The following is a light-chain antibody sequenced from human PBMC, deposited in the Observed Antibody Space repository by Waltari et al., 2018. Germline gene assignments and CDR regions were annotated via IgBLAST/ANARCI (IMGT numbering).Light chain of an antibody. J-gene: IGKJ4*01. CDR1: ENVNNY. CDR2: KTS. CDR3: RHNYGTPLT. Sequence: DIQMTQSPSSLSASVGDRVTITCRASENVNNYLNWYQQKPGKAPKLLIYKTSTLQSGVPSRFSGSGSGTDYTFTISSLQSEDVATYYCRHNYGTPLTFGGGTKVEI. V-gene: IGKV1-39*01.